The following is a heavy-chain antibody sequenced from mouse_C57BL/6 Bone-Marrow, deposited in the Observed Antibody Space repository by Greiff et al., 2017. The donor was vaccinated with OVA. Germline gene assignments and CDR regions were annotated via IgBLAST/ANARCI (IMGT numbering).Heavy chain of an antibody. CDR2: ISSGSSTI. CDR3: ARSFHYYGSSYFYFDY. J-gene: IGHJ2*01. D-gene: IGHD1-1*01. Sequence: EVKVVESGGGLVKPGGSLKLSCAASGFTFGDYGMHWVRQAPEKGLEWVAYISSGSSTIYYADTVKGRFTISRDNAKNTLFLQMTSLRSEDTAMYYCARSFHYYGSSYFYFDYWGQGTTLTVSS. V-gene: IGHV5-17*01. CDR1: GFTFGDYG.